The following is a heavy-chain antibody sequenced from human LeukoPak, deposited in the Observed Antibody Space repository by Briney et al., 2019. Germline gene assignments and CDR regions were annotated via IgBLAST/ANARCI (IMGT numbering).Heavy chain of an antibody. CDR1: GFTVSSNY. J-gene: IGHJ4*02. V-gene: IGHV3-53*01. CDR2: IYSAGST. D-gene: IGHD2-2*01. Sequence: GGSLRLSCAVSGFTVSSNYMSWVRQAPGKGLEWVSVIYSAGSTFYTDSVKGRFTISRDNSKNTLYLQMNSLRADDTAVYYCARGGNLNSCSTTRCYFDYWGQGALVTVSS. CDR3: ARGGNLNSCSTTRCYFDY.